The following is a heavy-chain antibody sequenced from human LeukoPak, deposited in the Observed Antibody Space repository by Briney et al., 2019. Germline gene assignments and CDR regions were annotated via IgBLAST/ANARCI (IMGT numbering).Heavy chain of an antibody. CDR2: IIPIFGTA. CDR3: ARARCDDPLYQPMCGYYYMDV. Sequence: GASVKVSCKASGGTFSSYAISWVRQAPGQGLEWTGRIIPIFGTANYAQKFQGRVTITTDESTSTAYMELSSLRSEDTAVYYCARARCDDPLYQPMCGYYYMDVWGKGTTVTVSS. J-gene: IGHJ6*03. V-gene: IGHV1-69*05. CDR1: GGTFSSYA. D-gene: IGHD2-2*01.